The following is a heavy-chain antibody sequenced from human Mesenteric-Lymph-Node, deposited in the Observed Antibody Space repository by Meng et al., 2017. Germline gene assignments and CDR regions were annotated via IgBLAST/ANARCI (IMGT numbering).Heavy chain of an antibody. CDR3: ARHPSWGTGSIHF. V-gene: IGHV4-59*08. Sequence: QVQLQESGPGLVKPSGTLSLSCFVFGGSISSYYWSWIRQPPGKGLEWIAYIHSSGSTNYNPSLKSRVTMSVDTSKNQFSLNMRSVTAADTAVYYCARHPSWGTGSIHFWGQGTLVTVSS. CDR2: IHSSGST. D-gene: IGHD1-1*01. CDR1: GGSISSYY. J-gene: IGHJ4*02.